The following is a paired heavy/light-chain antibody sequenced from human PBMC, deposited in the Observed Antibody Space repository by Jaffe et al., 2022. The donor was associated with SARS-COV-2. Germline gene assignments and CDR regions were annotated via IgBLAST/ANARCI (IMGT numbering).Light chain of an antibody. Sequence: DIQMTQSPSSLSASIGGRVTITCRASQSINNYLNWYHQKPGEAPRLLIYAASTLQPGVPSSFSGSGYGTQFTLSITGLQPEDFGTYYCQQSFSTPITFGQGTRL. CDR2: AAS. CDR3: QQSFSTPIT. V-gene: IGKV1-39*01. J-gene: IGKJ5*01. CDR1: QSINNY.
Heavy chain of an antibody. CDR1: GFDVRTNF. Sequence: EVQLMQSGGGLVQPGGSLRLSCAASGFDVRTNFMSWVRQAPGKGPEWVSVIFNTGKTLYADSVKGRFAISRDISKNTLYLQMNSVRAEDTAVYYCAGDKKGHTYSYGGFNWFDPWGQGTLVTVSS. D-gene: IGHD3-16*01. CDR2: IFNTGKT. CDR3: AGDKKGHTYSYGGFNWFDP. V-gene: IGHV3-66*02. J-gene: IGHJ5*02.